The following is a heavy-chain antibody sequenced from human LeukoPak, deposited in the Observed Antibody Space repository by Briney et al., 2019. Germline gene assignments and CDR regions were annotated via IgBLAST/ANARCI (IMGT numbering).Heavy chain of an antibody. D-gene: IGHD3-10*01. J-gene: IGHJ4*02. CDR2: IYTSGST. CDR1: GDSISSYY. Sequence: PSETLSLTCTVPGDSISSYYWSWIRQPAGKGLEWIGRIYTSGSTDYNPSLKSRVTMSVDTAKNQFSLKLNSVTAADTAVYYCARDPGYYGSGEHWGQGTLVTVSS. V-gene: IGHV4-4*07. CDR3: ARDPGYYGSGEH.